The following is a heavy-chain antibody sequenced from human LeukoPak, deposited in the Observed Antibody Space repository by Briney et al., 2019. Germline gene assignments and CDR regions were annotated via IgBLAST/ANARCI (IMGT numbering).Heavy chain of an antibody. CDR1: GYTFTSYG. J-gene: IGHJ3*02. Sequence: ASVKVSCKASGYTFTSYGISWVRQAPGQGLEWMGWTSAYNGNTNYAQKLQGRVTMTTDTSTSTAYMELRSLRSDDTAVYYCASPQGSSWFDAFDIWGQGTMVTVSS. CDR2: TSAYNGNT. V-gene: IGHV1-18*01. D-gene: IGHD6-13*01. CDR3: ASPQGSSWFDAFDI.